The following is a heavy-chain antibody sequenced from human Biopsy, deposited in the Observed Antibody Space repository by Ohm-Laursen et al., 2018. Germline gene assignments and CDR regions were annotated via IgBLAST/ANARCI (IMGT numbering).Heavy chain of an antibody. CDR1: GGSFTGHY. D-gene: IGHD4-23*01. V-gene: IGHV4-59*11. CDR3: ARGSNDFGGLYFPR. J-gene: IGHJ4*02. CDR2: ISYTGYT. Sequence: ETLSLTCTVSGGSFTGHYWSWIRQPPGKGLEWIGHISYTGYTSYNASLKSRVAISVDTSRNHFSLRLSSLTAADTAVYYCARGSNDFGGLYFPRWGQGTLLTVSS.